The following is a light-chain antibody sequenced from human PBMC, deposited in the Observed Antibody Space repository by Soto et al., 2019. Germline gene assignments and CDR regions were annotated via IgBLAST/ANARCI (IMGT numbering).Light chain of an antibody. J-gene: IGKJ4*01. V-gene: IGKV1-39*01. CDR2: AAS. CDR3: QQRSSTVLT. CDR1: QSISSY. Sequence: DIQMTQSPSSLSASVGDRVTITCRASQSISSYLNWYQQKPGKAPKLLIYAASSLQGGDPSRFSGSGSGTDFTLTISSLQREDCAIYYCQQRSSTVLTFGGGTKVEI.